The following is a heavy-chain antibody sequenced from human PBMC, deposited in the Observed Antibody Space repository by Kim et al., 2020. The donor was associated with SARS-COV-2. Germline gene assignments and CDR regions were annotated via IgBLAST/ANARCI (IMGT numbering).Heavy chain of an antibody. J-gene: IGHJ4*02. CDR3: ATYSSSWYLPFDY. Sequence: YADSVKGRFTISRDNAKNSLYLQMNSLRAEDTAVYYCATYSSSWYLPFDYWGQGTLVTVSS. D-gene: IGHD6-13*01. V-gene: IGHV3-11*06.